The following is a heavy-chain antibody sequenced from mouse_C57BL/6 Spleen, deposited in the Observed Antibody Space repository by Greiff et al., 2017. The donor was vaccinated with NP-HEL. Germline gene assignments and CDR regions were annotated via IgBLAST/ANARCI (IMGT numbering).Heavy chain of an antibody. D-gene: IGHD4-1*01. V-gene: IGHV3-6*01. J-gene: IGHJ1*03. CDR1: GYSITSGYY. CDR3: ARGLGRGYFDV. CDR2: ISYDGSN. Sequence: ESGPGLVKPSQSLSLTCSVTGYSITSGYYWNWIRQFPGNKLEWMGYISYDGSNNYNPSLTNRISITRDTSKNQFFLKLNSVTTEDTATYYCARGLGRGYFDVWGTGTTVTVSS.